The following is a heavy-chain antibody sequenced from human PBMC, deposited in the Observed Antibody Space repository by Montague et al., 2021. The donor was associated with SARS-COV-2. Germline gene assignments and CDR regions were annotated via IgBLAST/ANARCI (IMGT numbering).Heavy chain of an antibody. CDR1: GGSISSYY. CDR2: IYSSGST. CDR3: ARDRFDFGAGRQGTIDF. V-gene: IGHV4-4*07. J-gene: IGHJ4*02. D-gene: IGHD3-10*01. Sequence: SETLSLTCTVSGGSISSYYWSWIRQPAGKGLEWIGRIYSSGSTNYNPSLKSRVTTSVDTSKNQFSLKLTSVTAADTTIYFCARDRFDFGAGRQGTIDFWGQGTLVTVSS.